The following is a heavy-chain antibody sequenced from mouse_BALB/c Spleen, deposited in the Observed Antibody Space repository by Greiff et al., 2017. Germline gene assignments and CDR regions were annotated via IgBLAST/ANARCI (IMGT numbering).Heavy chain of an antibody. CDR2: IWAGGST. CDR3: ARAGGWSWFAY. D-gene: IGHD3-3*01. J-gene: IGHJ3*01. V-gene: IGHV2-9*02. Sequence: VKLMESGPGLVAPSQSLSITCTVSGFSLTSYGVHWVRQPPGKGLEWLGVIWAGGSTNYNSALMSRLSISKDNSKSQVFLKMNSLQTDDTAMYYCARAGGWSWFAYWGQGTLVTVSA. CDR1: GFSLTSYG.